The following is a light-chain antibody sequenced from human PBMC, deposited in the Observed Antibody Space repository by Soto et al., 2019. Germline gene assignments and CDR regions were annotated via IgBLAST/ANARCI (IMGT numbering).Light chain of an antibody. CDR2: GAS. Sequence: EIVLTLTPGILSLSAGERATRSCRAGQSVTNNNLNWYQQTPGQAPSLLIYGASSRATGIPDRFSGSGSETDFTLTISRLEPEDFALYDCQQYGSSAPITFCQRTRLEIK. V-gene: IGKV3-20*01. J-gene: IGKJ5*01. CDR3: QQYGSSAPIT. CDR1: QSVTNNN.